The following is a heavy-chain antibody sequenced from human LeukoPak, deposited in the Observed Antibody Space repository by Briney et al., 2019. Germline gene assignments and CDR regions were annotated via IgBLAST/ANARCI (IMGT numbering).Heavy chain of an antibody. Sequence: TGGSLRLSCAASGFTLSSYAMSWVRQAPGKGLEWVAATSSSDAGTYHADSVRGRFTISRDNSKNTLYLQMNSLRAEDAAVYYCAKVIGSSGHWGQGTLVTVSS. V-gene: IGHV3-23*01. CDR1: GFTLSSYA. D-gene: IGHD2-21*01. CDR2: TSSSDAGT. J-gene: IGHJ4*02. CDR3: AKVIGSSGH.